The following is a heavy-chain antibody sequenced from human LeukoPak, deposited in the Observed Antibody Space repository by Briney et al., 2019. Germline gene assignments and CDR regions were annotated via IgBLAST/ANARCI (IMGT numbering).Heavy chain of an antibody. Sequence: GGSLRLSCEASGFTFTKFWMSWVRQAPGKGLEWVANIQEDGKKENYVDSVRGRFTISRDNAKNSIYLQMNSLRAEDTAVYYCTRGGVDYWGQGTLVTVSS. CDR2: IQEDGKKE. J-gene: IGHJ4*02. V-gene: IGHV3-7*01. CDR1: GFTFTKFW. CDR3: TRGGVDY.